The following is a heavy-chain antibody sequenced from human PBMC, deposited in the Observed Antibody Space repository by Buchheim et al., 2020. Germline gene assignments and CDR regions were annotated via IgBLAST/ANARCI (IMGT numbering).Heavy chain of an antibody. CDR2: LSGSGDSA. V-gene: IGHV3-23*01. D-gene: IGHD2-21*02. CDR3: VKDSVVTALDY. J-gene: IGHJ4*02. Sequence: EVQLLESGGTLVQPGGSLRLSCAASGFTFRNYPMSWIRQAPGKGLEWLSGLSGSGDSAYYADAVKGRFTNSRDNSKNTLNLQMNSLRAEDTAVYYCVKDSVVTALDYWGRGTL. CDR1: GFTFRNYP.